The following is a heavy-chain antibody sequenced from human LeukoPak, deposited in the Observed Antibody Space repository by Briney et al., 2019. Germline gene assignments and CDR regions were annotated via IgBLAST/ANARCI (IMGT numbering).Heavy chain of an antibody. D-gene: IGHD3-16*01. V-gene: IGHV1-2*02. J-gene: IGHJ4*02. CDR1: GYTFTDYY. Sequence: ASVKVSCKASGYTFTDYYMHWVRQAPGQGLEWMGWINPNSGGTNYAQKFQGRVTMTRDTSISTAYMELSRLRSDDTAVYYCARITRTTFGFSDYWGQGTLVTVSS. CDR3: ARITRTTFGFSDY. CDR2: INPNSGGT.